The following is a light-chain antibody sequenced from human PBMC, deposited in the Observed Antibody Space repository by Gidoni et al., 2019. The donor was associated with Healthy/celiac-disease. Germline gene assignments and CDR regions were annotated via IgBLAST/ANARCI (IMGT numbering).Light chain of an antibody. CDR1: QSLLHSNGYNS. CDR3: MQALQTPLT. CDR2: LGS. V-gene: IGKV2-28*01. Sequence: IVMTQSPLSLPVTPGAPASISCRSSQSLLHSNGYNSLDWYLQKPGQSPQLLIYLGSNRASGVPDRFSGSGSGTDFTLKISRVEAEDVGVYYCMQALQTPLTFGGGTKVEIK. J-gene: IGKJ4*01.